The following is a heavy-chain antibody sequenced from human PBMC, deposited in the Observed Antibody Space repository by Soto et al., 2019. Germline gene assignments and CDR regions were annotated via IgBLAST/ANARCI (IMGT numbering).Heavy chain of an antibody. J-gene: IGHJ3*02. CDR1: GFSLRTTGVG. Sequence: GPTLVDPTQSLALTCPFSGFSLRTTGVGVGWIRQPPGKALEWLALLYLDDDNRYNPSLKSRLTLTKDTSKSQVVLTLTNVDPADTATYYCAHNPPQDSGAFDIWGQGTMVTVSS. V-gene: IGHV2-5*02. CDR3: AHNPPQDSGAFDI. D-gene: IGHD6-19*01. CDR2: LYLDDDN.